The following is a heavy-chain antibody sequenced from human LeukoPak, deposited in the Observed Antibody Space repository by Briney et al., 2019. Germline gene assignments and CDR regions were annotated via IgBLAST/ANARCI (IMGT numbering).Heavy chain of an antibody. V-gene: IGHV1-2*02. Sequence: GASVKVSCKASGYTFAGYYMHWVRQAAGQGLEWLGWINPNSGGINYAQQFQGRVTMTRDTSISTAYMELSRLRSDDTAVYYCAREGIAVAVDYWGQGTLVTVSS. CDR1: GYTFAGYY. CDR2: INPNSGGI. CDR3: AREGIAVAVDY. D-gene: IGHD6-19*01. J-gene: IGHJ4*02.